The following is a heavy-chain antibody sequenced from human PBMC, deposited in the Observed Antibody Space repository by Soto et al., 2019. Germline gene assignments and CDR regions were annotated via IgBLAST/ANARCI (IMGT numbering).Heavy chain of an antibody. CDR3: ARGSGSGSYYGIDY. V-gene: IGHV1-2*02. CDR2: INPDSGGT. D-gene: IGHD3-10*01. CDR1: EYTFTDYN. J-gene: IGHJ4*02. Sequence: QVQLVQSGAEVKKPGASVKVSCKASEYTFTDYNLHWVRQAPGQGLEWMGWINPDSGGTKYAQKFQGRVTMTRDTSISTAYMELSRLISDDTAVYSCARGSGSGSYYGIDYWGQGTLVTVSS.